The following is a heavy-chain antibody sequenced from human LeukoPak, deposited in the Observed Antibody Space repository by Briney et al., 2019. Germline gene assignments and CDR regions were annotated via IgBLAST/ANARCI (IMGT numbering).Heavy chain of an antibody. D-gene: IGHD2-2*01. Sequence: SETLSLTCAVYGGSFSGYYWSWIRQPPGKGLEWIGEINHSGSTNYNPSLKSRVTISVDTSKNQFSLKLSSVTAADTAVYYCARGGPKRYCSSTSCYVGGYYYYYMDVWGKGTTVTVSS. CDR1: GGSFSGYY. J-gene: IGHJ6*03. CDR2: INHSGST. V-gene: IGHV4-34*01. CDR3: ARGGPKRYCSSTSCYVGGYYYYYMDV.